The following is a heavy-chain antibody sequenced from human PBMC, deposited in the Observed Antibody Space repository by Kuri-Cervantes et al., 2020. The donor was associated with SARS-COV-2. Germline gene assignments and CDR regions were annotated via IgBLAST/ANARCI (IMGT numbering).Heavy chain of an antibody. J-gene: IGHJ4*02. CDR2: IIPIFGTA. CDR3: ASCRFTRSRYQCYFDY. V-gene: IGHV1-69*13. Sequence: SVKVSCKASGYTFTSYGISWVRQAPGQGLEWMGGIIPIFGTANYAQQFHGRVTITADESTSTAYMELSSLRSEDTAVYYCASCRFTRSRYQCYFDYWGQGTLVTVSS. CDR1: GYTFTSYG. D-gene: IGHD3-3*01.